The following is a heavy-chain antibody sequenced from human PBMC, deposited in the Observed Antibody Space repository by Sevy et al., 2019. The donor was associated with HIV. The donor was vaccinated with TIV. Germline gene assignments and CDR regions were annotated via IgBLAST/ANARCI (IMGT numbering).Heavy chain of an antibody. D-gene: IGHD6-19*01. Sequence: ASVKVSCKASGYTFTGYYMHWVRQAPGQGLEWMGWINPNSGGTNYAQKFQGRVTMTRDTSISTAYMELSRLRSDDTAGYYCARALIRYSSGTNWFDPWGQGTLVTVSS. CDR1: GYTFTGYY. CDR2: INPNSGGT. J-gene: IGHJ5*02. V-gene: IGHV1-2*02. CDR3: ARALIRYSSGTNWFDP.